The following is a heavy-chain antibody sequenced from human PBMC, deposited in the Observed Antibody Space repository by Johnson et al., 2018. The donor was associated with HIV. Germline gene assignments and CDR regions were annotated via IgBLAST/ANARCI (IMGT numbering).Heavy chain of an antibody. CDR1: SFTFSSYA. D-gene: IGHD3-22*01. V-gene: IGHV3-33*06. Sequence: VQLVESGGGVVQPGGSLRLSCEVSSFTFSSYAIHWVRQAPGRGLEWVAVLWNDGNNEYYSDSVQGRFSISTYNSKNTLYLQMNNLRVEDMGVYYCAKGLYYYDSSDYDVPEIWGQGTTVAVSS. CDR3: AKGLYYYDSSDYDVPEI. CDR2: LWNDGNNE. J-gene: IGHJ3*02.